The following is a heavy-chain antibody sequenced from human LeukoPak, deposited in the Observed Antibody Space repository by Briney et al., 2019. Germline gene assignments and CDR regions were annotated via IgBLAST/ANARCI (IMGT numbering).Heavy chain of an antibody. V-gene: IGHV3-48*03. CDR2: ISSSGSAI. J-gene: IGHJ4*01. Sequence: GGSLRLSCAASGFTFSTYEMNWVRQAPGKGLEWVSYISSSGSAIYYADSVKGRFTISRDNAENSLYLQMNSLRAEDTAIYYCVVITWDYWGQGTLVTVSS. CDR3: VVITWDY. D-gene: IGHD3-22*01. CDR1: GFTFSTYE.